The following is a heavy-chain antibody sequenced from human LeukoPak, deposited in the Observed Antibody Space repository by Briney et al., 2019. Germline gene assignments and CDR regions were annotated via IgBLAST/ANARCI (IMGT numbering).Heavy chain of an antibody. J-gene: IGHJ4*02. D-gene: IGHD2-8*02. CDR3: ATALFLVDPTGDY. CDR1: GYTLTELS. CDR2: FDPEDGET. V-gene: IGHV1-24*01. Sequence: GASVTVSCTVSGYTLTELSMHWVRQAPGKGLEWMGGFDPEDGETIYAQKFQGRVTMTEDTSTDTAYMELSSLRSEDTAVYYCATALFLVDPTGDYWGQGTLVTVSS.